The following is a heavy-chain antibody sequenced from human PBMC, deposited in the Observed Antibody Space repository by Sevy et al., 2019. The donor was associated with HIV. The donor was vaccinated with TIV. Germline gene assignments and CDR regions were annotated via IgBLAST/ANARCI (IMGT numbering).Heavy chain of an antibody. Sequence: GGSLRLSCAASGFTFSSYGMHWVRQAPGKGLEWVAFIRYDGSNKYYADSVKGRSTISRDNSKNTLYLQMNSLRAEDTAVYFCAKVLHIVVVPAAIDYYYGMDVWGQGTTVTVSS. CDR3: AKVLHIVVVPAAIDYYYGMDV. CDR1: GFTFSSYG. CDR2: IRYDGSNK. D-gene: IGHD2-2*01. J-gene: IGHJ6*02. V-gene: IGHV3-30*02.